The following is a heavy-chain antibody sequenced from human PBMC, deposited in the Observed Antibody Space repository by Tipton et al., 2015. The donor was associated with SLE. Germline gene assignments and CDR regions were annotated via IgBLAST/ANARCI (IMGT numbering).Heavy chain of an antibody. CDR2: INHSGST. J-gene: IGHJ2*01. Sequence: TLSLTCAVYGGSFSGYYWSWIRQPPGKGLEWIGEINHSGSTNYNPSLKSRVTISVDTSKNHFSLKLSSVTAADTAVYYCARGDLYWFFDLWGRGTLVPVSS. CDR1: GGSFSGYY. V-gene: IGHV4-34*01. CDR3: ARGDLYWFFDL.